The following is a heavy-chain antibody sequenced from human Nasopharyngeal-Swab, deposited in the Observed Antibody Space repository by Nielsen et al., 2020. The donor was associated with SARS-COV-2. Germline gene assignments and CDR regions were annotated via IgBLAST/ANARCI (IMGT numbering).Heavy chain of an antibody. CDR2: INHNERT. D-gene: IGHD5-24*01. V-gene: IGHV4-34*01. J-gene: IGHJ6*02. Sequence: SETLSLTCSVYGGSFNGFYWNWIRQPPGKGLEWIGEINHNERTNYNPSLKSRIAMLVDTSNNQVSLQVSSVSAGDTAVYYCAGAGRVGDAYTGLDVWGQGTTVTVSS. CDR1: GGSFNGFY. CDR3: AGAGRVGDAYTGLDV.